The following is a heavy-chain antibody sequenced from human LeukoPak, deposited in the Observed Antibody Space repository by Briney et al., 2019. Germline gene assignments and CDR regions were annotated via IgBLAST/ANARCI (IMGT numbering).Heavy chain of an antibody. CDR2: IIPIFGTA. CDR1: GYTFTTYG. J-gene: IGHJ4*02. Sequence: GASVKVSCKTSGYTFTTYGIGWVRQAPGQGLEWMGGIIPIFGTANYAQKFQGRVTITADESTSTAYMELSSLRSEDTAVYYCAIDGIVGATTEAAYDYWGQGTLVTVSS. CDR3: AIDGIVGATTEAAYDY. V-gene: IGHV1-69*13. D-gene: IGHD1-26*01.